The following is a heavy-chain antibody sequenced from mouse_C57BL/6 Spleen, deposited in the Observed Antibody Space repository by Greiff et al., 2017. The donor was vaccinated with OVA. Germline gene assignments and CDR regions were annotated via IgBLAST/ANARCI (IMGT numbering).Heavy chain of an antibody. V-gene: IGHV1-82*01. CDR1: GYAFSSSW. J-gene: IGHJ2*01. CDR2: IYPGDGDT. CDR3: AREEGYYYGSSPFDY. D-gene: IGHD1-1*01. Sequence: VQLQQSGPELVKPGASVKISCKASGYAFSSSWMNWVKQRPGKGLEWIGRIYPGDGDTNYNGKFKGKATLTADNASSTAYMQLSSLTSEDSAVYFCAREEGYYYGSSPFDYWGQGTTLTVSS.